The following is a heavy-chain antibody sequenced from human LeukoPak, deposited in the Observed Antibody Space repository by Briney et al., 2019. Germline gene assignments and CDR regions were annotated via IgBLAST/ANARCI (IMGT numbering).Heavy chain of an antibody. CDR1: GFTFSSYS. V-gene: IGHV3-21*01. CDR2: ISSSSSYI. Sequence: GGSLRLSCAASGFTFSSYSMNWVRQAPGKGLEWVSSISSSSSYIYYADSVKGRFTISRDNAKNSLYLQMNSLRAEDTAVYYCARDLSGYWSYGMDVWGQGTTVIVSS. CDR3: ARDLSGYWSYGMDV. D-gene: IGHD3-3*01. J-gene: IGHJ6*02.